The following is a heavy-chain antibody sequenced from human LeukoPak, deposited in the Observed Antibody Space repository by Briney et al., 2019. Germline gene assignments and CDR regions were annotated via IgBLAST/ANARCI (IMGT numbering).Heavy chain of an antibody. CDR3: ARERVNNGGKGGFDP. J-gene: IGHJ5*02. D-gene: IGHD4-23*01. V-gene: IGHV3-11*01. Sequence: GGSLRLSCAASGFTLSDYYMSWIRQAPGKGLEWVSYISSSGTTKYYADSVKGRFTISRDNAKNSLYLQMNSLRAEDTGVYSCARERVNNGGKGGFDPWGQGTLVTVSS. CDR1: GFTLSDYY. CDR2: ISSSGTTK.